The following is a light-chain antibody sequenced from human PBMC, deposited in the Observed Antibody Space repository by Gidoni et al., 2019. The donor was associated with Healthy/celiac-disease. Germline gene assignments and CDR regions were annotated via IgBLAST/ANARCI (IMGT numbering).Light chain of an antibody. V-gene: IGLV1-44*01. CDR1: SSNIGINT. CDR3: AAWDDSLYGWV. CDR2: SNN. Sequence: QSVLPQPPSASGPPGQRVTISCSGSSSNIGINTVNWYQQLPGTAPKLPIYSNNQRPPGVPDRFAGSKSGTSASLAISGLQSEDESDYYCAAWDDSLYGWVFGGGTKLTVL. J-gene: IGLJ3*02.